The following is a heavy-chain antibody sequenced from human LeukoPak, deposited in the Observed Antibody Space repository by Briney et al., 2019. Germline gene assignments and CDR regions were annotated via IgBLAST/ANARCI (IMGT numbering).Heavy chain of an antibody. CDR3: ARSGDSSVALPWGSWAE. CDR2: IIPIFGTA. V-gene: IGHV1-69*05. Sequence: SVKVSCKASGGTFSSYAISWVRQAPGQGLEWMGGIIPIFGTANYAQKFQGRVTITTDESTSTAYMELSSLRSEDTAVYYCARSGDSSVALPWGSWAEWGQGTLVTVSS. D-gene: IGHD3-10*01. J-gene: IGHJ4*02. CDR1: GGTFSSYA.